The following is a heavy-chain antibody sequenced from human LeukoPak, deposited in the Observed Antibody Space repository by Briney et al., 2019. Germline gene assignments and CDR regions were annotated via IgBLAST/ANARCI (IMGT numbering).Heavy chain of an antibody. CDR1: GGSFTSYY. CDR2: INHSRNT. D-gene: IGHD2-8*01. CDR3: ASRYCTNGVCTHEY. J-gene: IGHJ4*02. V-gene: IGHV4-34*01. Sequence: SETLSLTCGVYGGSFTSYYWNWIRQPPGKGLEWIGEINHSRNTNYNPSLKSQVSMSIDTSKNQFSLKLSSVTAADTAVYYCASRYCTNGVCTHEYWGRGTLVIVSS.